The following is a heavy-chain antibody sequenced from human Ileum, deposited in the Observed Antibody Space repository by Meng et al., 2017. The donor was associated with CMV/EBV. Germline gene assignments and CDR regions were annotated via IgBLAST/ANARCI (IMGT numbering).Heavy chain of an antibody. Sequence: LSCAASGFTVSSSYMTWVRQAPGKGLEWVSILYSGGTTYYADSVKGRFTISRDSAKNTLFLQMNSLRSEDSGVYYCASRAGWAGSDYWAWEPWSPSPQ. V-gene: IGHV3-66*02. CDR3: ASRAGWAGSDY. D-gene: IGHD6-19*01. CDR1: GFTVSSSY. CDR2: LYSGGTT. J-gene: IGHJ4*02.